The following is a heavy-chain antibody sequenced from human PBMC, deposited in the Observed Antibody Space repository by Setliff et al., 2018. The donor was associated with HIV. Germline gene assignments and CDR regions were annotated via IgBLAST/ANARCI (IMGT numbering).Heavy chain of an antibody. J-gene: IGHJ4*02. CDR1: GGSISTSNYY. CDR3: ARQGNIVVVTSFEY. D-gene: IGHD2-21*02. V-gene: IGHV4-39*07. CDR2: VDYTGST. Sequence: SETLSLTCTVSGGSISTSNYYWGWVRQPPGKGLEWVGNVDYTGSTYYNPSLKSRVTISVDTSKNQFSLRLNSVTAADTAVYYCARQGNIVVVTSFEYWGQGTLVTVSS.